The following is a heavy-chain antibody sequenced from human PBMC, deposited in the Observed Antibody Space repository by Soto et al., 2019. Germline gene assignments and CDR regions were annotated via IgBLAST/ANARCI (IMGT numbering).Heavy chain of an antibody. V-gene: IGHV3-23*01. J-gene: IGHJ4*02. Sequence: PGGSLRLSCAASGFTFDDYAMHWVRQAPGKGLEWVSAISGSGGHTYYADSVKGRFTISRDKSKNTLYFQMNSLRAEDTAVYYCAKASTWYPYFDYWGQGTLVTVSS. CDR2: ISGSGGHT. D-gene: IGHD6-13*01. CDR3: AKASTWYPYFDY. CDR1: GFTFDDYA.